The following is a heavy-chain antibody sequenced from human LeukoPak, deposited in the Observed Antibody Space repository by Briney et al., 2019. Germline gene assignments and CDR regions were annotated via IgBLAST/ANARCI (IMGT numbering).Heavy chain of an antibody. CDR3: ARDGGNWDAFDI. J-gene: IGHJ3*02. Sequence: GGSLRLSCAASGLTFSSYSMNWVRQAPGKGLEWVSYIYYADSVKGRFTISRDNAKNSLYLQMNSLRAEDTAVYYCARDGGNWDAFDIWGQGTMVTVSS. D-gene: IGHD1-20*01. V-gene: IGHV3-21*01. CDR1: GLTFSSYS. CDR2: I.